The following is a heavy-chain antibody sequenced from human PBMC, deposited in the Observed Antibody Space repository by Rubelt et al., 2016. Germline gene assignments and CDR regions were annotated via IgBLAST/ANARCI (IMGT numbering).Heavy chain of an antibody. V-gene: IGHV4-34*01. CDR1: GGSFSGYY. J-gene: IGHJ4*02. CDR2: INHSGST. Sequence: WGAGLLKPSETLSLTCAVYGGSFSGYYWSWIRQPPGKGLEWIGEINHSGSTNYNPSLKSRVTISVDTSKNQFSLKLSSVTAADTAVYYCARGVGIVVVPAAHGLYYYFDYWGQGTLVTVSS. D-gene: IGHD2-2*03. CDR3: ARGVGIVVVPAAHGLYYYFDY.